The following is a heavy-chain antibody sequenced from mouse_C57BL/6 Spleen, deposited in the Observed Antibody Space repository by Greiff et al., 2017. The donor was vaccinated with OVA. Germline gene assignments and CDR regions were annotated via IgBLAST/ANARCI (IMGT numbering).Heavy chain of an antibody. J-gene: IGHJ1*03. CDR2: IYPGDGNT. V-gene: IGHV1-80*01. Sequence: QVQLQQSGAELVKPGASVKISCKASGYAFSSYWMNWVKQRPGKGLEWIGKIYPGDGNTNYNGKFKGKATLTADNSSSTAYMQLSSLTSEDSAVYFCARAGGSSYLYFDVWGTGTTVTVSS. D-gene: IGHD1-1*01. CDR3: ARAGGSSYLYFDV. CDR1: GYAFSSYW.